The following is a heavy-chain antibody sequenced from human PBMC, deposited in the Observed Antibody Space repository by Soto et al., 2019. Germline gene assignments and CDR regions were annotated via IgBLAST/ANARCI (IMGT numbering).Heavy chain of an antibody. V-gene: IGHV2-5*02. CDR1: GFSLSTSGVG. CDR3: AHRREFTAGTDYFDY. Sequence: QITLKESGPTLVKPTQTLTLTCTFSGFSLSTSGVGVGWIRQPPGKALEWLALIYWDDDKRYSPSLKSRLTIPKDTSKNQVVLTMTNMDPVDTATYYCAHRREFTAGTDYFDYWGQGTLVTVSS. CDR2: IYWDDDK. D-gene: IGHD6-13*01. J-gene: IGHJ4*02.